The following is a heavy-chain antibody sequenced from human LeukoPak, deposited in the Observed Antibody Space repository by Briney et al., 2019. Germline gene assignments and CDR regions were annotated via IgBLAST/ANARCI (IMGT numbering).Heavy chain of an antibody. CDR1: GFTFSRYW. D-gene: IGHD2-15*01. V-gene: IGHV3-7*01. CDR3: AKDQGVVAAATLY. CDR2: IKQDGSEK. Sequence: GGSLRLSCAASGFTFSRYWMTWVRQAPGKGLEWVANIKQDGSEKYYVDSVKGRFTISRDNAKNSLYLQMNSLRAEDTAVYYCAKDQGVVAAATLYWGQGTLVTVSS. J-gene: IGHJ4*02.